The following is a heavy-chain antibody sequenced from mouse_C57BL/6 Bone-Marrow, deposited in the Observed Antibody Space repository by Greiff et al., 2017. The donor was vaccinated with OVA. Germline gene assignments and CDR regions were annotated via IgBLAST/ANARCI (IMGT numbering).Heavy chain of an antibody. J-gene: IGHJ2*01. Sequence: VQPQQSGAELARPGASVKLSCKASGYTFTSYGISWVKQRTGQGLEWIREIYPRSGNTYYNEKLKGKATLTADKSSRTAYMELRSLTSEDSAVYFGARGDDYFGYWGQGTTLTVSS. CDR2: IYPRSGNT. CDR1: GYTFTSYG. V-gene: IGHV1-81*01. CDR3: ARGDDYFGY.